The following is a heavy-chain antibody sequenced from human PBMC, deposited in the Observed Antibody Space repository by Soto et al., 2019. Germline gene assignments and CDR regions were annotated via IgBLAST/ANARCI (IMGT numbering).Heavy chain of an antibody. CDR2: IYYSGST. CDR3: ARGTGVAGFDY. Sequence: LSLTCTVSGGSISSSSYYWGWIRQPPGKGLEWIGSIYYSGSTYYNPSLKSRVTISVDTSKNQFSLKLSSVTAADTAVYYCARGTGVAGFDYWGQGTLVTVSS. J-gene: IGHJ4*02. V-gene: IGHV4-39*07. CDR1: GGSISSSSYY. D-gene: IGHD7-27*01.